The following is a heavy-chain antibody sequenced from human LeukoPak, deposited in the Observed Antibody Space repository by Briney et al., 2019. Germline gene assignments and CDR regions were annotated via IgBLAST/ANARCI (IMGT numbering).Heavy chain of an antibody. CDR2: INPNSGGT. CDR1: GYTFTGYY. D-gene: IGHD5-12*01. J-gene: IGHJ4*02. V-gene: IGHV1-2*02. CDR3: ATPERGYSGYDFGS. Sequence: ASVKVSCKASGYTFTGYYMHWVRHAPGPGLGRMGWINPNSGGTNYAKKFQGRVTMTRDTSISTAYMELSRLRSDDTAVYYCATPERGYSGYDFGSWGQGTLVTVSS.